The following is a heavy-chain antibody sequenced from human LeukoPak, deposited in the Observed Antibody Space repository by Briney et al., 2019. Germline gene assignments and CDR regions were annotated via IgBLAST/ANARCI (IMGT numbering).Heavy chain of an antibody. CDR3: ARTSYSGNFYDY. CDR2: TRTKANSYTT. J-gene: IGHJ4*02. Sequence: PGGSLRLSCAASGFSFCDHYMDWVRQAPGKGLEWVGRTRTKANSYTTECAASVKGRFTISRDDSKNSLYLQMNSLKTEDTAVYYCARTSYSGNFYDYWGQGTLVTVSS. CDR1: GFSFCDHY. V-gene: IGHV3-72*01. D-gene: IGHD1-26*01.